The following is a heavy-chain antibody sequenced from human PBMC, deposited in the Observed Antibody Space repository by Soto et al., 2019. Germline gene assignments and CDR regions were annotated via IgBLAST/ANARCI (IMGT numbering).Heavy chain of an antibody. J-gene: IGHJ6*02. Sequence: SETLSLTCTVSGGSISSYYWSWIRQPPGKGLEWIGYIYFTGSTNYNPSLKSRVTISVDTSKNQFSLKLTSVTAADTAVYYCGGNLVGNYYSYGMDAGAKGPRSPSP. CDR1: GGSISSYY. D-gene: IGHD2-8*02. V-gene: IGHV4-59*12. CDR3: GGNLVGNYYSYGMDA. CDR2: IYFTGST.